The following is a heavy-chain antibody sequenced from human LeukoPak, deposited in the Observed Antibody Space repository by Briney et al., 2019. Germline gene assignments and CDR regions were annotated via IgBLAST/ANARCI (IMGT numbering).Heavy chain of an antibody. CDR2: MDPNSDNT. Sequence: GASVKVSCKASGYTFTSYDIHWVRQATGQGLEWMGRMDPNSDNTIYAQKFQGRVTMTRNTSISTAYMELRSLRSEDTAVYYCMSTSNWGSVIFDYWGQGTLVTVSS. J-gene: IGHJ4*02. V-gene: IGHV1-8*01. CDR3: MSTSNWGSVIFDY. CDR1: GYTFTSYD. D-gene: IGHD7-27*01.